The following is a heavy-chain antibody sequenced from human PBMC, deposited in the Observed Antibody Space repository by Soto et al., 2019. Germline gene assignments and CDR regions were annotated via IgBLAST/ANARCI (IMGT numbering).Heavy chain of an antibody. CDR3: ARGPGARDYGDYYYYGMDV. Sequence: SETLSLTCTVSGGSISSYYWSWIRQPPGKGLEWIGYIYYSGSTNYNPSLKSRVTISVDTSKNQFSLKLSSVTAADTAVYYCARGPGARDYGDYYYYGMDVWGQGTTVT. D-gene: IGHD3-16*01. CDR2: IYYSGST. CDR1: GGSISSYY. J-gene: IGHJ6*02. V-gene: IGHV4-59*01.